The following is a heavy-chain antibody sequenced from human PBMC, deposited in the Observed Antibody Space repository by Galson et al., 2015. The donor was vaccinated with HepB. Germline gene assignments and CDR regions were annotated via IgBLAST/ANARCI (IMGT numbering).Heavy chain of an antibody. D-gene: IGHD5-12*01. CDR2: ISADNGNT. V-gene: IGHV1-18*01. J-gene: IGHJ4*02. CDR1: GYTFTRYG. CDR3: ARERDSGYDFPHNFDY. Sequence: SVKVSCKASGYTFTRYGISWVRQAPGQGLEWLGWISADNGNTIYAQRLQGRATMTTDTSTSTVYLELRSLRSDDTAVFYCARERDSGYDFPHNFDYWGQGTLVTVSS.